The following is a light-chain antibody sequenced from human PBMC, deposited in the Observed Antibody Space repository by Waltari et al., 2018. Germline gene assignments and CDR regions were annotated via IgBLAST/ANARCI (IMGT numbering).Light chain of an antibody. V-gene: IGLV3-10*01. Sequence: SYELTQSPSVSVSPGQTARITCSGDALPTKYAYWYQQKSGQAPVLVIYEDTKRRSGLPERFSGSSSGTWAASTITGAQVDDESDYDCYSTDSSGSQGVFGGGTKLTVL. CDR3: YSTDSSGSQGV. CDR2: EDT. J-gene: IGLJ2*01. CDR1: ALPTKY.